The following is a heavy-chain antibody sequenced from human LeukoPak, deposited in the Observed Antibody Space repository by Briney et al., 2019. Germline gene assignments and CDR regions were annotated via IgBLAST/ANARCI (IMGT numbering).Heavy chain of an antibody. CDR1: GFTFSGSA. V-gene: IGHV3-73*01. CDR2: IRSKANSYAT. Sequence: GGSLRLFCAASGFTFSGSAMHWVRQASGKGLEWVGRIRSKANSYATAYAASVKGRFTISRDDSKNTAYLQMNSLKTEDTAVYYCARGLGYSPLSAFDYWGQGTLVTVSS. J-gene: IGHJ4*02. D-gene: IGHD5-24*01. CDR3: ARGLGYSPLSAFDY.